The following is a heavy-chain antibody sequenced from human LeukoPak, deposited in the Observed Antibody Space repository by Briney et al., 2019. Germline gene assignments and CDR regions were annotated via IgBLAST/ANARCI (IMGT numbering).Heavy chain of an antibody. CDR1: GGTFSSYA. CDR2: IIPIFGTV. J-gene: IGHJ4*02. V-gene: IGHV1-69*13. Sequence: SVKVSCKASGGTFSSYAISWVRQAPGQGLEWMGGIIPIFGTVNYAQKFQGRVTITADESTSTAYMELSSLRSEDTAVYYCACYYDSSGYFDYWGQGTLVTVSS. CDR3: ACYYDSSGYFDY. D-gene: IGHD3-22*01.